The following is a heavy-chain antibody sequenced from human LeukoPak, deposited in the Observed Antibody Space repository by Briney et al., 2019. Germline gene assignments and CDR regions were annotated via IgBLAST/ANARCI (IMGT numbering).Heavy chain of an antibody. J-gene: IGHJ4*02. V-gene: IGHV3-23*01. CDR1: GFTFSSYG. CDR3: AKDSRSSSWYNPDY. CDR2: ISGSGGST. Sequence: GGSLRLSCAASGFTFSSYGMSWVRQAPGKGLEWVSAISGSGGSTYYADSVKGRFTISRDNSKNTLYLQMNSLRAEDTAVYYCAKDSRSSSWYNPDYWGQGTLVTVSS. D-gene: IGHD6-13*01.